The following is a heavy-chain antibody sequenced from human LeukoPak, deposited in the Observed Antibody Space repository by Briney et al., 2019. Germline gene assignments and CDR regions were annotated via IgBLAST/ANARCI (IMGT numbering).Heavy chain of an antibody. D-gene: IGHD6-13*01. Sequence: PGGSLRLSCAASGLTVSSNYMSWVRQAPGNRLEMVSVIYSGGSTYYADSVKGRVTISRHNSKNALYLKMNSLRAEDTAVYYCARKQYIAAAGTDYYYGMDVWGQGTTVTVSS. CDR1: GLTVSSNY. J-gene: IGHJ6*02. CDR3: ARKQYIAAAGTDYYYGMDV. V-gene: IGHV3-53*04. CDR2: IYSGGST.